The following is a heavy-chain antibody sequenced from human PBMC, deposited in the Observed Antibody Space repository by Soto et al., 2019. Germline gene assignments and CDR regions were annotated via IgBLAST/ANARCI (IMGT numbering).Heavy chain of an antibody. V-gene: IGHV3-30-3*01. J-gene: IGHJ4*02. CDR3: ARERSKRAY. CDR1: GFTFSSYA. Sequence: QVQLVESGGGVVQPGRSLRLSCAASGFTFSSYAMHWVRQAPGKGLEWVAVISYDGSNKYYADSVKGRFTISRDNSKNTLYLQMNSLRAEDTAVYYCARERSKRAYWGQGTLVTVSS. CDR2: ISYDGSNK.